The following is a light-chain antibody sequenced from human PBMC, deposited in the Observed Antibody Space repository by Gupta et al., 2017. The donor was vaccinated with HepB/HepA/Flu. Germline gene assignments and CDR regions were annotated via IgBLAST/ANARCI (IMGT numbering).Light chain of an antibody. CDR1: TSDIGRYDF. CDR3: CSNESTSTYV. Sequence: SALTPPASGSGSPGQAITISCTGTTSDIGRYDFVSWYHQHPGEAPRLIIFDVNNRPSGVSRRFSGSKSGKTASLTISVLPEEDEGDYYCCSNESTSTYVFGTGTKLTVV. CDR2: DVN. J-gene: IGLJ1*01. V-gene: IGLV2-14*03.